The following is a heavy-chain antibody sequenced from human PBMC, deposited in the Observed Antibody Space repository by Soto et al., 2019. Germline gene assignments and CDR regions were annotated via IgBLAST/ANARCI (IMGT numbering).Heavy chain of an antibody. V-gene: IGHV3-23*01. Sequence: GGSLSLSCAASGFTFSSYAMSWVRQAPGKGLEWVSSISGSGGSTYYADSVKGRFTISRDNSKNTLYLQMNSLRAEDAAVYSCAKAGYCVSTSCYFPFDYWGQGTLVTVA. J-gene: IGHJ4*02. CDR3: AKAGYCVSTSCYFPFDY. D-gene: IGHD2-2*01. CDR1: GFTFSSYA. CDR2: ISGSGGST.